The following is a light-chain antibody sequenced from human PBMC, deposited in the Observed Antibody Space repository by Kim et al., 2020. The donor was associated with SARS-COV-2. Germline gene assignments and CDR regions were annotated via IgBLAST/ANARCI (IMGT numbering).Light chain of an antibody. CDR1: SSDVGSYNL. CDR3: CSYAGSSALYV. CDR2: EGS. J-gene: IGLJ1*01. V-gene: IGLV2-23*01. Sequence: QSALTQPASVSGSPGQSITISCTGTSSDVGSYNLVSWYQQHPGKAPKLMIYEGSKRPSGVSNRFPGSKSGNTASLTISGLQAEDEAEYYCCSYAGSSALYVFGTGTKVTVL.